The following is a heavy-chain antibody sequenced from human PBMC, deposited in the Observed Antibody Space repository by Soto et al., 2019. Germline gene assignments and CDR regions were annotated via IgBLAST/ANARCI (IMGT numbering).Heavy chain of an antibody. D-gene: IGHD3-3*01. J-gene: IGHJ6*02. CDR2: ISSRGSSI. CDR3: ARGYYDFWSGYYISPYGMDL. V-gene: IGHV3-11*01. Sequence: GGSLRLSCAVSGFTFSDYYMSWIRQAPGKGLEWVSYISSRGSSIYYADSVKGRFTISRDNAKNSLYLQMNGLRAEDTAVYDCARGYYDFWSGYYISPYGMDLWGQGTTVPVSS. CDR1: GFTFSDYY.